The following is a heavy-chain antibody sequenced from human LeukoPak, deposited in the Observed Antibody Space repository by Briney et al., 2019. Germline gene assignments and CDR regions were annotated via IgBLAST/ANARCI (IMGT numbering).Heavy chain of an antibody. CDR3: ARFWVENCSSTSCYTATPYSWFDP. J-gene: IGHJ5*02. CDR1: GYTFTSYY. V-gene: IGHV1-46*01. CDR2: INPSGGST. Sequence: ASVKVSCKASGYTFTSYYMHWVRQAPGQGLEWMGIINPSGGSTSYAQKFQGRVTMTRDTSTSTVYMELSSLRSEDTAVYYCARFWVENCSSTSCYTATPYSWFDPWGQGTLVTVSS. D-gene: IGHD2-2*02.